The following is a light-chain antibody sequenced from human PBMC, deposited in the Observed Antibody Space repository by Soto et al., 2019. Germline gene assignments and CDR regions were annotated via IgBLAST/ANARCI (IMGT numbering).Light chain of an antibody. J-gene: IGKJ1*01. CDR3: QQYNNWWT. CDR2: GAS. V-gene: IGKV3-15*01. CDR1: QSVSNN. Sequence: EIVMTQSPATLSVSPGERATLSCRASQSVSNNLAWYQKKPGQAPRLLIYGASTRATGIPARCSGSGSGTEFTLTISSLQSEDFACYYCQQYNNWWTFGQGTRVDIK.